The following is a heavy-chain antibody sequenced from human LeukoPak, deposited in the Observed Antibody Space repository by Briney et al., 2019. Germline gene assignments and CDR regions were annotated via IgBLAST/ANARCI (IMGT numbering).Heavy chain of an antibody. V-gene: IGHV4-61*10. Sequence: SETLSLTCTVSGGSISSGSHYWSWIRQPAGRGLEWIGRIYSSGSTNYNPSLKSRVTISVDTSKKQFSLKLSSVTAADTAFYYCARYIVSYPHDAFDIWGQGTMVTVSS. J-gene: IGHJ3*02. CDR2: IYSSGST. D-gene: IGHD1-26*01. CDR1: GGSISSGSHY. CDR3: ARYIVSYPHDAFDI.